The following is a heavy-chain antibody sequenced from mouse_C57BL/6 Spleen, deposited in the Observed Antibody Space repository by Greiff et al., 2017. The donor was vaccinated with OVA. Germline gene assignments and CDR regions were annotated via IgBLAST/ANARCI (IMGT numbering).Heavy chain of an antibody. CDR2: IWRGGST. D-gene: IGHD4-1*01. J-gene: IGHJ4*01. CDR1: GFSLTSYG. V-gene: IGHV2-5*01. CDR3: AKNDWDRDYAMDY. Sequence: QVQLKESGPGLVQPSQSLSITCTVSGFSLTSYGVHWVRQSPGKGLEWLGVIWRGGSTDYNAAFMSRLSITKDNSKSQVFFKMNSLQADDTAIYYCAKNDWDRDYAMDYWGQGTSVTVSS.